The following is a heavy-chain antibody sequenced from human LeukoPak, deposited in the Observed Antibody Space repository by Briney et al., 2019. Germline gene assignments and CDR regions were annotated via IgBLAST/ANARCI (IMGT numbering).Heavy chain of an antibody. D-gene: IGHD3-22*01. CDR1: GFTFSKYW. CDR3: SRDANYYDSSRHYFDAFDI. V-gene: IGHV3-7*01. Sequence: GGSLRLSCAAPGFTFSKYWMTWVRQAPGKGLEWVANIRGDGSVKYLLDSVKGRFTISRDNVKNSLSLEMNNLRAEDTAVYYCSRDANYYDSSRHYFDAFDIWGQGTMVTVSS. J-gene: IGHJ3*02. CDR2: IRGDGSVK.